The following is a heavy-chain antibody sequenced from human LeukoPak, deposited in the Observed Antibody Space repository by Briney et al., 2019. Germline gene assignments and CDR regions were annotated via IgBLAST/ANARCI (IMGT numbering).Heavy chain of an antibody. D-gene: IGHD5-24*01. CDR2: ISYDGSNK. Sequence: GGSLRLSCAASGFTFSSYAMHWVRQAPGKGLEWVAVISYDGSNKYYADSVKGRFTISRDNSKNTLYLQMNSLRAEDTAVYYCASMSRDGYNLRYWGQGTLVTVSS. V-gene: IGHV3-30*01. CDR1: GFTFSSYA. J-gene: IGHJ4*02. CDR3: ASMSRDGYNLRY.